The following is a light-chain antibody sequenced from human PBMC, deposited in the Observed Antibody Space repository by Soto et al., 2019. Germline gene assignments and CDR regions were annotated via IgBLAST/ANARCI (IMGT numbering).Light chain of an antibody. CDR1: QRINKW. CDR3: QQYNPYSWA. Sequence: DILLTQSPSTRSASVGDRVTISCRASQRINKWLAWYQHKPGKAPNLLIYEVSTLHSGVPSRFSGSGSGTDFTLTISSLQADDFATYYCQQYNPYSWAFGQGAKVDIK. J-gene: IGKJ1*01. CDR2: EVS. V-gene: IGKV1-5*03.